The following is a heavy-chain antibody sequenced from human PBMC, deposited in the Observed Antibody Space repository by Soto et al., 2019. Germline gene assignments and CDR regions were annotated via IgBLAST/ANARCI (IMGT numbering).Heavy chain of an antibody. D-gene: IGHD2-2*01. V-gene: IGHV4-30-4*01. J-gene: IGHJ5*02. Sequence: QVRLQESGPGLVKPSQTLSLTCTVSGGSMRSDNYFWSWIRQPPGKGLEWIGYIYYSGSAFYNPSLERGITMSVDTSKKQFSLKLTSVTAADTAIYYCAGLKYPQIVSDPADRGSHWFDPWGQGALVTVSS. CDR3: AGLKYPQIVSDPADRGSHWFDP. CDR1: GGSMRSDNYF. CDR2: IYYSGSA.